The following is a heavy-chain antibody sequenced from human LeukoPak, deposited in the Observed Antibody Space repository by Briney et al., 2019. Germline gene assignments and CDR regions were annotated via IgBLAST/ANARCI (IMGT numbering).Heavy chain of an antibody. Sequence: SGPTLVNPTQTLTLTCTFSGFSLSTSGMCVIWIRQPPGKALEWLALIDWDDDKYYSTFLKTRLTISKDTSKNQVVLTMTNMDPVDTATYYCARIDHGDYSVDYWGQGTLVTVSS. CDR2: IDWDDDK. CDR1: GFSLSTSGMC. V-gene: IGHV2-70*01. J-gene: IGHJ4*02. D-gene: IGHD4-17*01. CDR3: ARIDHGDYSVDY.